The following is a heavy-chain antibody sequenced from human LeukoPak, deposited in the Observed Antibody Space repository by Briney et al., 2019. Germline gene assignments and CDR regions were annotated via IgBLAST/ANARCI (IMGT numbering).Heavy chain of an antibody. Sequence: SVKVSCKASGGTFSSYAISWVRQAPGQGLEWMGRIIPIFGTANYAQKFQGRVTITTDESTSTAYMELSSLRSDDTAVYYCASGNKYGDYVPGDYWGQGTLVTVSS. J-gene: IGHJ4*02. CDR3: ASGNKYGDYVPGDY. D-gene: IGHD4-17*01. CDR2: IIPIFGTA. V-gene: IGHV1-69*05. CDR1: GGTFSSYA.